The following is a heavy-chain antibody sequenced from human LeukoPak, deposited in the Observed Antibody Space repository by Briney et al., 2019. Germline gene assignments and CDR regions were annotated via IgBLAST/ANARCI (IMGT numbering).Heavy chain of an antibody. CDR1: GFTFSSYG. CDR2: IWFDGSNK. Sequence: GGSLRLSCAASGFTFSSYGMHWVRQAPGKGLGWVAVIWFDGSNKYYADSLKGRFTISRDNSKNTLYLQMNSLRAEDTDVYYCARGFSSSWYAVGYWGQGTLVTVSS. CDR3: ARGFSSSWYAVGY. D-gene: IGHD6-13*01. J-gene: IGHJ4*02. V-gene: IGHV3-33*01.